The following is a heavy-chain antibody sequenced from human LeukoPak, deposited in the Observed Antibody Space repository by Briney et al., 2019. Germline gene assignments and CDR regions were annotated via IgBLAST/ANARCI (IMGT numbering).Heavy chain of an antibody. CDR1: GYSFISYG. D-gene: IGHD6-19*01. CDR2: INPNSGGT. Sequence: ASVKVSCKASGYSFISYGISWVRQAPGQGLEWMGWINPNSGGTNYAQKFQGRVTMTRDTSISTAYMELSRLRSDDTAVYYCARVWYSSGPTDDYWGQGTLVTVSS. V-gene: IGHV1-2*02. J-gene: IGHJ4*02. CDR3: ARVWYSSGPTDDY.